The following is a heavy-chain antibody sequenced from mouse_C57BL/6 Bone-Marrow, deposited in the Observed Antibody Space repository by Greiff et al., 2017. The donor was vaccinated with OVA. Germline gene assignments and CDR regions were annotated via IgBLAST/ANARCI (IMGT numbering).Heavy chain of an antibody. CDR3: ARGRLLRYFDY. V-gene: IGHV1-81*01. D-gene: IGHD1-1*01. Sequence: VKLQESGAELARPGASVKLSCKASGYTFTSYGISWVKQRTGQGLEWIGEISPRSGNTYYNEKFKGKATLTADKSSSTAYMELRSLTSEDSAVYFCARGRLLRYFDYWGQGTTLTVSS. CDR1: GYTFTSYG. J-gene: IGHJ2*01. CDR2: ISPRSGNT.